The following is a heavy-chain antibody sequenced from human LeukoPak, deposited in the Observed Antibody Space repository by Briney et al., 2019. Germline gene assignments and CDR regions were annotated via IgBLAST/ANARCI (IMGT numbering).Heavy chain of an antibody. J-gene: IGHJ3*02. Sequence: PSETLSLTCTVYGGSISSSNYFWGWIRQPPGKGLEWFGSISYSGGTAYNPSLRSRVTISVDTSKNQFSLKVNSVTAADTAVYYCAREVEYYDSSGYRPHAFDIWGQGTLVTVSS. CDR2: ISYSGGT. V-gene: IGHV4-39*02. CDR1: GGSISSSNYF. D-gene: IGHD3-22*01. CDR3: AREVEYYDSSGYRPHAFDI.